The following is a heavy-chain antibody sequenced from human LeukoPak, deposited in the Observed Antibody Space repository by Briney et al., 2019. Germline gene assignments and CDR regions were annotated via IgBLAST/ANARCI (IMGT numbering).Heavy chain of an antibody. D-gene: IGHD3-10*02. Sequence: GGSLRLSCEASGFTFSAYAMTWVRQAPGKGLEWVSSIGSDNKPHYSESVKGRFAISRDNSKSMLFLQLNSPRAEDTALYYCAGDLHYYVAMDVWSQGTTVTVSS. J-gene: IGHJ6*02. CDR3: AGDLHYYVAMDV. CDR1: GFTFSAYA. CDR2: IGSDNKP. V-gene: IGHV3-23*05.